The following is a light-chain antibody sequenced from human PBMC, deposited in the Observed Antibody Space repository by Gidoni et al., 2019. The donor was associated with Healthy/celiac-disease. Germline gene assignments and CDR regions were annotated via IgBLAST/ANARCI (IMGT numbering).Light chain of an antibody. V-gene: IGKV3-15*01. CDR3: QQYNNWPIT. CDR2: GAS. J-gene: IGKJ5*01. CDR1: QSVSSN. Sequence: EIVMTQSPATMYVSPGERATLSCRASQSVSSNLAWYQQKPGQAPRLLIYGASTRATGIPARFSCSGSGTEFSLTISSLQSEDFAVYYCQQYNNWPITFGQGTRLEIQ.